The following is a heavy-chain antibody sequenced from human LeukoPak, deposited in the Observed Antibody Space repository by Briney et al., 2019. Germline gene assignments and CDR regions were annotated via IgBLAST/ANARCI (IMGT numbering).Heavy chain of an antibody. CDR1: GLTFSSYA. D-gene: IGHD2-2*01. CDR2: ISGSGGST. V-gene: IGHV3-23*01. J-gene: IGHJ5*02. CDR3: AKDSEYCSSTSCFFNWFDP. Sequence: GGSLRLSCAASGLTFSSYAMSWVRQAPGKGLEWVSAISGSGGSTYYADSVKGRFTISRDNSKNTLYLQMNSLRAEDTAVYYCAKDSEYCSSTSCFFNWFDPWGQGTLVTVSS.